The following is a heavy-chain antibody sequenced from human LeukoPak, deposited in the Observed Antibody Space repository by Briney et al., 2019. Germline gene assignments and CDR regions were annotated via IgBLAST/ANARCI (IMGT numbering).Heavy chain of an antibody. CDR2: ISNSGGST. J-gene: IGHJ4*02. Sequence: PGGSLRLSCAASGFTFSSYEMNWVRQAPGKGLEWVSTISNSGGSTYYADSVKGRFTISRDNSKNTLYLQMNSLIAEDTAVYYCAKREKSSSGTFYYWGQGTLVTVSS. CDR1: GFTFSSYE. D-gene: IGHD3-22*01. CDR3: AKREKSSSGTFYY. V-gene: IGHV3-23*01.